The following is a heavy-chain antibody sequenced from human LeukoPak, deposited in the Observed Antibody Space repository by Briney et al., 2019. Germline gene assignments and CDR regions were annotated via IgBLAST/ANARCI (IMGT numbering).Heavy chain of an antibody. D-gene: IGHD3-10*01. V-gene: IGHV3-48*01. CDR2: ISSSSSTI. Sequence: GGSLRLSCAAAGFTFSSYSMNWVRQAPGKGLEWVSYISSSSSTIYYADSVKGRFTISRDNAKNSLYLQMNSLRAEDTAVYYCASELDYGSGSYQSVDYWGQGTLVTVSS. CDR1: GFTFSSYS. J-gene: IGHJ4*02. CDR3: ASELDYGSGSYQSVDY.